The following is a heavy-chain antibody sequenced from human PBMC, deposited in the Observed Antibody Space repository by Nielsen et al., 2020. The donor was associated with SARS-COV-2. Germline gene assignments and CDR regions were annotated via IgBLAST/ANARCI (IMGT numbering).Heavy chain of an antibody. V-gene: IGHV3-23*03. J-gene: IGHJ5*02. CDR1: GFTFTYYA. CDR2: IYSSGRST. Sequence: GGSLRLSCVASGFTFTYYAMSWVRQAPGKGLEWVSVIYSSGRSTYYPDSVKGRFTISRDNSKNTLYLQMNSLRADDTAVYYCAIGGAFGEIGSWGQGTLVTVSS. CDR3: AIGGAFGEIGS. D-gene: IGHD3-10*01.